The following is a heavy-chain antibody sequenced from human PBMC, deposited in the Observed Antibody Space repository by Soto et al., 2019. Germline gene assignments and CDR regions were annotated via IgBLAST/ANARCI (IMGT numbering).Heavy chain of an antibody. Sequence: QLQLQESGPGLVKPSETLSLTCTVSGGSISSSSYYWGWIRQPPGKGLEWIGSIYYSGSTYYNPSLKSRFTISVDTSKNQFSLKLSSVTAADTAVYYCARGHFDFWSGYPRGNWFDPWGQGTLVTVSS. CDR2: IYYSGST. V-gene: IGHV4-39*01. J-gene: IGHJ5*02. CDR3: ARGHFDFWSGYPRGNWFDP. D-gene: IGHD3-3*01. CDR1: GGSISSSSYY.